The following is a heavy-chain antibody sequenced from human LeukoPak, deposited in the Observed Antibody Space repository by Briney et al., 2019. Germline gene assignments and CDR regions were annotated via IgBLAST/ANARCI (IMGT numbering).Heavy chain of an antibody. CDR2: ISYEGSNK. CDR1: GFTLSTYA. V-gene: IGHV3-30*04. D-gene: IGHD4-23*01. CDR3: AKVMLGTVALDC. Sequence: PGGSLRLSCAASGFTLSTYAMHWVRQAPGKGLEWVAVISYEGSNKYYADSVKGRFTFSRDNSKNTLFLQMNSLRAEDTAVYYCAKVMLGTVALDCWGQGTLVTVSS. J-gene: IGHJ4*02.